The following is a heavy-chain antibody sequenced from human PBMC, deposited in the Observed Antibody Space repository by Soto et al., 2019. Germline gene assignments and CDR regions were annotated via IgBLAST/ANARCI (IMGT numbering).Heavy chain of an antibody. V-gene: IGHV4-59*01. CDR1: GGSISFYN. Sequence: QVQLQESGPGLVKPSETLSLTCSVSGGSISFYNWNWIRQSPGKGLEWIGYIYHSGRTNYNPSLKSRVTISVDTSKNQFCLQLSSVTAADTPVYYCAKGDSTTHGDSFDIWGQGTMVTVSP. CDR2: IYHSGRT. D-gene: IGHD6-13*01. CDR3: AKGDSTTHGDSFDI. J-gene: IGHJ3*02.